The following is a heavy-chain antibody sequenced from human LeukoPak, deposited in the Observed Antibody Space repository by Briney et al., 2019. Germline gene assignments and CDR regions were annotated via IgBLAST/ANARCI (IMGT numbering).Heavy chain of an antibody. V-gene: IGHV3-30*04. D-gene: IGHD3-3*02. J-gene: IGHJ6*03. Sequence: GRSLRLSCAASGFSFNNFAMYWVRQAPGKGLVWVAHISYDGSSRYNEDSVKGRFTISRDDSKNTLYLQMNSLRAEDTAVYYCARAFLERSLKFYMDVWGKGTTVTISS. CDR2: ISYDGSSR. CDR1: GFSFNNFA. CDR3: ARAFLERSLKFYMDV.